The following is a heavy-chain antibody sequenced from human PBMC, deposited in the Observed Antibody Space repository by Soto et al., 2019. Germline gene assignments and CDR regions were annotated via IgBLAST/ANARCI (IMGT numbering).Heavy chain of an antibody. V-gene: IGHV4-30-2*01. CDR2: IYHSGST. CDR1: GGSISSGGYS. CDR3: ARVGYCSSTSCYGHWFDP. D-gene: IGHD2-2*01. Sequence: PSETLSLTCAVSGGSISSGGYSWSWIRQPPGKGLEWIGYIYHSGSTYYNPSLKSRVTISVDRSKNQFSLKLSSVTAADTAVYYCARVGYCSSTSCYGHWFDPWGHGTLVTVSS. J-gene: IGHJ5*02.